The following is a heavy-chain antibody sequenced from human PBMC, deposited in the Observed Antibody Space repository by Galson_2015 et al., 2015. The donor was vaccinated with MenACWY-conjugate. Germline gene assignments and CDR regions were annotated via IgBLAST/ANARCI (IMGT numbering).Heavy chain of an antibody. V-gene: IGHV5-51*01. CDR1: GYNFIPYW. CDR2: ISPIDSKT. Sequence: QSGAEVKKPGESLKISCKASGYNFIPYWIGWVRQVPGKGLEWVGLISPIDSKTRYSPAFEGRVTISADNSITTAYLQWNSLQASDTAMYYCARHPPGGRGMDVWGQGTTVTGSS. J-gene: IGHJ6*02. D-gene: IGHD1-26*01. CDR3: ARHPPGGRGMDV.